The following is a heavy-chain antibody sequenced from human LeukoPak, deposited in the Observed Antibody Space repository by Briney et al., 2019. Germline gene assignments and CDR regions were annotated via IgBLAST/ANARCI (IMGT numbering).Heavy chain of an antibody. V-gene: IGHV3-21*01. Sequence: GGSLRLSCGASGFTFSRYSMNWVREAPGKGLEWVSSISSSSSSIYYAASVQGRFTISRDNAKSSLYLQMNSLRAEHTAMYYCARDSSWHVPVPENPAAFAYWSQGTLVTVSS. CDR2: ISSSSSSI. CDR3: ARDSSWHVPVPENPAAFAY. J-gene: IGHJ4*02. D-gene: IGHD6-13*01. CDR1: GFTFSRYS.